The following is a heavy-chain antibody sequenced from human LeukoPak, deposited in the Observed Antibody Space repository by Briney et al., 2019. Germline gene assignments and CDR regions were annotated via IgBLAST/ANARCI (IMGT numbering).Heavy chain of an antibody. J-gene: IGHJ4*02. CDR1: GFTFSSYA. V-gene: IGHV3-30-3*01. D-gene: IGHD6-19*01. CDR2: ISYDGSNK. CDR3: ARSRWLVPDY. Sequence: GGSLRLSCAASGFTFSSYAMHWVRQAPGKGLEWVAVISYDGSNKYYADSVKGRFTISRDNSKNTLYLQVNSLRAEDTAVYYCARSRWLVPDYWGQGTLVTVSS.